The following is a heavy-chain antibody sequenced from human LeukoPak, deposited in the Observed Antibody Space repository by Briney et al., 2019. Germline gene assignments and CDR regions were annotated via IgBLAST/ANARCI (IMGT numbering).Heavy chain of an antibody. CDR1: GFTFSSSW. J-gene: IGHJ6*02. D-gene: IGHD2-15*01. V-gene: IGHV3-7*01. Sequence: GESLRLSCAASGFTFSSSWMSWVRQAPGKGLEWVANIKPDGSAGYYVGSAEGRFIVSRDNANNYLYLHMGSLRAEDTAFYYCARDTTNYCSGGSCYSHFSYGMDVWGQGTTVTVSS. CDR2: IKPDGSAG. CDR3: ARDTTNYCSGGSCYSHFSYGMDV.